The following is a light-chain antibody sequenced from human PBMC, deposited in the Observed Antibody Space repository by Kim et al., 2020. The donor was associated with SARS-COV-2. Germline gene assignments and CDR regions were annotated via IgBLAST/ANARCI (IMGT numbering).Light chain of an antibody. CDR2: ENN. Sequence: KTVTIPGTGSGGSIPINYVQWNQQRPGSAPATVIYENNQRPSGVPDRFSGSIDSSSNSASLTISGLKTEDEADYYCQSYDSSSHWVFGGGTKLTVL. CDR3: QSYDSSSHWV. CDR1: GGSIPINY. J-gene: IGLJ3*02. V-gene: IGLV6-57*02.